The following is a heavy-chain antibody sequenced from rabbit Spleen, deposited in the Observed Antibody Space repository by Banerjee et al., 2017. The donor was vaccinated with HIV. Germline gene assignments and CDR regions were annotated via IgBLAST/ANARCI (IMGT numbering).Heavy chain of an antibody. Sequence: QSLEESGGDLVKPGASLTLTCTASGFSFIADYYMCWVRQAPGKGLEWIACIHGGSRNNIYYATWAKGRFTISKTSSTTVTLQMTSLTVADTATYFCARDTGSSFSSYGMDLWGQGTLVTVS. CDR2: IHGGSRNNI. J-gene: IGHJ6*01. CDR3: ARDTGSSFSSYGMDL. CDR1: GFSFIADYY. D-gene: IGHD8-1*01. V-gene: IGHV1S40*01.